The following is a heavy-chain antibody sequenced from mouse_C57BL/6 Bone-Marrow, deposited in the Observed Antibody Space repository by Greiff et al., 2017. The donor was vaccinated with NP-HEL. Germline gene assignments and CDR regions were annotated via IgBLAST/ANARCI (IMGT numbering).Heavy chain of an antibody. CDR3: ARLYDYDGWYFDV. Sequence: QVQLQQPGAELVMPGASVKLSCKASGYTFTSYWMHWVKQRPGQGLEWIGEIDPSDSYTNYNPKFKGKSTLTVDKSSRTAYMQLSSLTSEDSAVYYCARLYDYDGWYFDVWGTGTTVTVSS. CDR2: IDPSDSYT. J-gene: IGHJ1*03. CDR1: GYTFTSYW. V-gene: IGHV1-69*01. D-gene: IGHD2-4*01.